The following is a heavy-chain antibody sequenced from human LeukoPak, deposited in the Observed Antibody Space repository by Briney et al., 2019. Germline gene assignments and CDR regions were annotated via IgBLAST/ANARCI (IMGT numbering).Heavy chain of an antibody. V-gene: IGHV1-8*01. CDR2: MNPNSGNT. CDR1: GYTLTELS. D-gene: IGHD3-3*01. J-gene: IGHJ5*02. CDR3: ARGGEWLVSWRGFDP. Sequence: ASVKVSCKVSGYTLTELSMHWVRQAPGQGLEWMGWMNPNSGNTGYAQKFQGRVTMTRNTSISTAYMELSSLRSEDTAVYYCARGGEWLVSWRGFDPWGQGTLVTVSS.